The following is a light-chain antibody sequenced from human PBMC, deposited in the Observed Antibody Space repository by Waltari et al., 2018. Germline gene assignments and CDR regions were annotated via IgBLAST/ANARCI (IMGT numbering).Light chain of an antibody. CDR2: LGS. J-gene: IGKJ1*01. CDR3: MQSLTSLWT. Sequence: DIVMTQSPLSLPVTPGKPASISCRSSQSLLHSNGNNYWEWYLQKPGQSTQLLIYLGSNRASGVPERFRGSGSGTDFTLKISRVEAEDVGVYYCMQSLTSLWTFGQGTKVDIK. CDR1: QSLLHSNGNNY. V-gene: IGKV2-28*01.